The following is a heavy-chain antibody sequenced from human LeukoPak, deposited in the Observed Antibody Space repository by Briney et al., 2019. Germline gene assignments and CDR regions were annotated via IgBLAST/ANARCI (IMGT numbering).Heavy chain of an antibody. CDR1: RFTFSSYW. CDR3: ARAILRGVTHG. D-gene: IGHD3-10*01. CDR2: INSDGSST. Sequence: PGGSLRLSCAASRFTFSSYWMHWVRQAPGKGLVWVSRINSDGSSTSYADSVKGRFTISRDNAKNTLYLQMNSLRAEDTAVYYCARAILRGVTHGWGQGTLVTVSS. V-gene: IGHV3-74*01. J-gene: IGHJ4*02.